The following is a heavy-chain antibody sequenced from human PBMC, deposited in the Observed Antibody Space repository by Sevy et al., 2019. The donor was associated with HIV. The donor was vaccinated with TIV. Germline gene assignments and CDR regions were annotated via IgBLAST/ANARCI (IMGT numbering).Heavy chain of an antibody. CDR3: TSLLWTAVTTR. CDR2: IRSKANSYAT. V-gene: IGHV3-73*01. D-gene: IGHD4-4*01. CDR1: GFTFSGSA. Sequence: GGSLRLSCAASGFTFSGSAMHWVRQASGKGLEWVGRIRSKANSYATAYAASVKGRFTISRDDSKNTAYLQMNSLKTEDTAVYYCTSLLWTAVTTRWGQGTLVTVSS. J-gene: IGHJ4*02.